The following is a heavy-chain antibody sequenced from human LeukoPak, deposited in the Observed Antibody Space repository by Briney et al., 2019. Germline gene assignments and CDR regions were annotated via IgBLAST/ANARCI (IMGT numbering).Heavy chain of an antibody. CDR3: ARNLGPFDV. J-gene: IGHJ3*01. D-gene: IGHD3-16*01. CDR1: GFTFKDFA. V-gene: IGHV3-23*01. CDR2: IADAGT. Sequence: GGSLRLSCAASGFTFKDFAMTWVRQAPGKGLEWVSTIADAGTYYADSVKGRFIISRDNSKNMLYLQLNSLRADDTAMYYCARNLGPFDVRGHGTMVTVSS.